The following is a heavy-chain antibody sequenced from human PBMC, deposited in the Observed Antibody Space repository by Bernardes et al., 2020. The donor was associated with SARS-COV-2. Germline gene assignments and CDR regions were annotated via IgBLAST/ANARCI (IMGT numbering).Heavy chain of an antibody. CDR1: GFTFSRYN. V-gene: IGHV3-21*01. CDR3: ARGSYGQFDY. Sequence: GGSLRLSCVASGFTFSRYNMNWVCRAPGKGLEWVSSLDLNGNYISYADSVKGRFTISRDNAKNSLFLLMNSLRAEDTAVYYCARGSYGQFDYWGQGTLVTVSS. D-gene: IGHD4-17*01. CDR2: LDLNGNYI. J-gene: IGHJ4*02.